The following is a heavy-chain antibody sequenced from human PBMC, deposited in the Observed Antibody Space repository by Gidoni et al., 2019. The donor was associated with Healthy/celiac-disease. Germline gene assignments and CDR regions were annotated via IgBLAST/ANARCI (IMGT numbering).Heavy chain of an antibody. Sequence: EVQLLESGGGLVQPGGSLRLSCAASGLPFSSYAMSWVRQAPGKGLGWVSAISGSGGSTYYADSVKGRFTISRDNSKNTLYLQMNSLRAEDTAVYYCAKVFSEGYFDYWGQGTLVTVSS. CDR2: ISGSGGST. J-gene: IGHJ4*02. CDR3: AKVFSEGYFDY. CDR1: GLPFSSYA. V-gene: IGHV3-23*01. D-gene: IGHD1-20*01.